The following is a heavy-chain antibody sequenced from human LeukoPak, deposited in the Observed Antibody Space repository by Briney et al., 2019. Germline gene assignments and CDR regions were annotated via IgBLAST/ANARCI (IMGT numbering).Heavy chain of an antibody. CDR2: IYYSGST. J-gene: IGHJ6*03. D-gene: IGHD3-16*01. Sequence: SETLSLTCTVSGGSISSGGYYWSWIRQHPGKGLEWIGYIYYSGSTYYNPSLKSRVTISVDTSKNQFSLKLSSVTAADTAVYYCARSPGDDPHYYYVDVWGKGTTVTVSS. V-gene: IGHV4-31*03. CDR3: ARSPGDDPHYYYVDV. CDR1: GGSISSGGYY.